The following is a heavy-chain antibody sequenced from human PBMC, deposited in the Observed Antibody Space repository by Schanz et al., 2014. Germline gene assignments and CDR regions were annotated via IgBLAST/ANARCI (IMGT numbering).Heavy chain of an antibody. J-gene: IGHJ4*02. CDR1: GYTFINSD. D-gene: IGHD1-1*01. V-gene: IGHV1-2*02. Sequence: QVQLVQSGAEVKEPGASVKVSCKASGYTFINSDINWVRQAAGQGLEWMGWINPDSGGTNYAQKFQGRVTMTRDTSSTTAYMELNSLRSDDTAVYYCVRELSGGTFDYWGQGALVTVSS. CDR3: VRELSGGTFDY. CDR2: INPDSGGT.